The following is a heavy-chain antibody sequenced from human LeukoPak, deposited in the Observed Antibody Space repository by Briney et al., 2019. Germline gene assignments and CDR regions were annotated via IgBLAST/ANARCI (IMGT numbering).Heavy chain of an antibody. CDR2: INPNSGGT. CDR1: GYTFTSYY. J-gene: IGHJ4*02. Sequence: GASVKVSCKASGYTFTSYYMHWVRQAPGQGLEWMGIINPNSGGTNYAQKFQGRVTMTRDTSISTAYMELSRLRSDDTALYYCARDFLTYYYDSSGPDTIDYWGQGTLVTVSS. D-gene: IGHD3-22*01. V-gene: IGHV1-2*02. CDR3: ARDFLTYYYDSSGPDTIDY.